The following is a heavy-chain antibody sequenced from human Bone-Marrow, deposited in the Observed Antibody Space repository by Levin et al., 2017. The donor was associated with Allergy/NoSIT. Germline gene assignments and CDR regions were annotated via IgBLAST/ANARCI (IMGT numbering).Heavy chain of an antibody. CDR1: GASIRSYY. V-gene: IGHV4-59*08. J-gene: IGHJ4*02. D-gene: IGHD3-22*01. Sequence: ASETLSLTCTVSGASIRSYYWTWIRQPPGKGLEWIGYIYHTGSTNYNPSLKSRVTISVDTSKNQFSLKLSSVTAADTAVYYCARLNYYDHSGYFEWGQGTLATVSS. CDR3: ARLNYYDHSGYFE. CDR2: IYHTGST.